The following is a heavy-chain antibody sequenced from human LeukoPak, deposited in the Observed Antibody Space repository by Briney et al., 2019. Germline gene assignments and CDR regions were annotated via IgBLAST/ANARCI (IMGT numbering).Heavy chain of an antibody. CDR1: GGSFSGYY. Sequence: SETLSLTCAVYGGSFSGYYWSWLRQPPGEGLEWIGEINQSGSTNYNPSLKSRVTISVDTSKNQFSLNLSSVTAADTAVYYCAVVEGQPNYYYYMDVWGKGTTVTVSS. V-gene: IGHV4-34*01. CDR3: AVVEGQPNYYYYMDV. CDR2: INQSGST. J-gene: IGHJ6*03. D-gene: IGHD6-13*01.